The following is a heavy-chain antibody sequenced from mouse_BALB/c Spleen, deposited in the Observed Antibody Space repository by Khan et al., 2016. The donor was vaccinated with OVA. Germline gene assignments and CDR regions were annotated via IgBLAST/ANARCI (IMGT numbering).Heavy chain of an antibody. D-gene: IGHD1-3*01. V-gene: IGHV1-5*01. CDR2: IYPGNSDT. Sequence: VQLQQPGTVLARPGASVKMSCKASGYSFTSYLIHWVKQRSGQGLEWIGDIYPGNSDTTYNQKFKDKAKLTAGTSANTAYMELSSLTNEDSAVYYCARGGYSSFAYWGQGTLVTVSA. J-gene: IGHJ3*01. CDR1: GYSFTSYL. CDR3: ARGGYSSFAY.